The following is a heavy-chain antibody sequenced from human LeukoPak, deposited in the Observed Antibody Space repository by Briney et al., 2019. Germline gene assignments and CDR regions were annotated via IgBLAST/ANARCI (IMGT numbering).Heavy chain of an antibody. V-gene: IGHV3-23*01. Sequence: PGGSLRLSCAASGFTFSSYAMSWVRQAAGKGLEWVSAISGSGGSTYYADSVKGRFTISRDNSKNTLYLQMNSLRAEDTAVYYCAKDSEPYCSGGSCPFDYWGQGTLVTVSS. CDR1: GFTFSSYA. CDR3: AKDSEPYCSGGSCPFDY. J-gene: IGHJ4*02. CDR2: ISGSGGST. D-gene: IGHD2-15*01.